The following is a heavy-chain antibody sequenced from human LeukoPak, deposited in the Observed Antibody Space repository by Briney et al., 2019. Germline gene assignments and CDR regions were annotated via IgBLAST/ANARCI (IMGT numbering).Heavy chain of an antibody. J-gene: IGHJ3*02. CDR1: GFTFSSYA. CDR2: ISYDGSNK. CDR3: ARGGSAYCGGGCEVVDDAFDI. D-gene: IGHD2-21*02. Sequence: PGGSLRLSCAASGFTFSSYAMHWVRQAPGKGLEWVAVISYDGSNKYYADSVKGRFTISRDNSKNTLYLQMNSLRAEDTAVYYCARGGSAYCGGGCEVVDDAFDIWGQGTMVTVSS. V-gene: IGHV3-30-3*01.